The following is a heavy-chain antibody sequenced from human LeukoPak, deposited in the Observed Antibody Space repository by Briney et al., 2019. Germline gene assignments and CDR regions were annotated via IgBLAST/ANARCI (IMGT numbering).Heavy chain of an antibody. V-gene: IGHV3-11*01. D-gene: IGHD3-10*01. J-gene: IGHJ4*02. CDR1: GFTSSDYC. Sequence: GGSLRLSCEASGFTSSDYCMHWIRRAPGEGLEWVSYISKSGSTIYYADSVKGRFTISRDNAKNTLHLQMNSQRAEDTAVYYCARDRNYGAYFDYWGQGTLVTVSS. CDR3: ARDRNYGAYFDY. CDR2: ISKSGSTI.